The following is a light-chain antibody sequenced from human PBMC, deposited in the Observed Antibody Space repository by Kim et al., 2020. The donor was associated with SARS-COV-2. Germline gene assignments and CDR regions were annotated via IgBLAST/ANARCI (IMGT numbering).Light chain of an antibody. J-gene: IGLJ1*01. CDR1: NSDVGGYNY. V-gene: IGLV2-14*03. CDR3: SSCTSSSTCV. CDR2: DVS. Sequence: SPGQSITISCTGTNSDVGGYNYVSWYQQHPGKVPKLLIFDVSNRPSGISDRFSGSKSGNTASLTISGLQAEDEADYYCSSCTSSSTCVFGTGTKVTVL.